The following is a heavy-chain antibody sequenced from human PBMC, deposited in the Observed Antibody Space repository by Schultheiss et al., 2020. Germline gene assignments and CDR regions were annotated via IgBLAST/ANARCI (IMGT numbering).Heavy chain of an antibody. D-gene: IGHD6-13*01. J-gene: IGHJ4*02. CDR1: GFTFSSYA. CDR3: ASFKQHVDY. Sequence: GGSLRLSCAASGFTFSSYAMSWVRQASGKGLEWVAVIWYDGSNKYYADSVKGRFTISRDNAKNSLYLQMNSLRAEDTAVYYCASFKQHVDYWGQGTLVTVSS. CDR2: IWYDGSNK. V-gene: IGHV3-33*08.